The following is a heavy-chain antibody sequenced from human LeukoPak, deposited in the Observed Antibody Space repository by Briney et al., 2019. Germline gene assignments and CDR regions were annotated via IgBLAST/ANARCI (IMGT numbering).Heavy chain of an antibody. V-gene: IGHV3-21*01. J-gene: IGHJ4*02. CDR3: ARSRDIVARLFDY. CDR2: ISSSSSYI. D-gene: IGHD5-12*01. CDR1: GFTFSSYS. Sequence: GGSLRLSCAASGFTFSSYSMNWVRQAPGKGLEWVSSISSSSSYIYYADSVKGRFTISRDNAKNSLYLQMNSLRAEDTAVYYCARSRDIVARLFDYWGQGTLVTVSS.